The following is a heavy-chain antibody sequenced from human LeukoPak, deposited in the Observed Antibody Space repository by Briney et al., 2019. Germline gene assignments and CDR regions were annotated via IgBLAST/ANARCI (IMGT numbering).Heavy chain of an antibody. D-gene: IGHD5-18*01. CDR2: VYNSGST. CDR3: ARHSTANVFDI. CDR1: GGSISSGGYY. V-gene: IGHV4-61*08. Sequence: SETLSLTCTVSGGSISSGGYYWSWIRQPPGKGLEWIGYVYNSGSTNHSPSPKSRVIISVDTSKNQFSLKLRSVTAADTAVYYCARHSTANVFDIWGQGTMVTVSS. J-gene: IGHJ3*02.